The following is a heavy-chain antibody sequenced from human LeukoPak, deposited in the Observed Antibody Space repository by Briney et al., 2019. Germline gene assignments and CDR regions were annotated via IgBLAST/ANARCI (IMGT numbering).Heavy chain of an antibody. CDR2: IYHSGST. J-gene: IGHJ4*02. D-gene: IGHD4-17*01. CDR1: GYSISSGYY. V-gene: IGHV4-38-2*01. CDR3: ARLRENGDYGIDY. Sequence: SETLSLTCAVPGYSISSGYYCGWIRQPPGKGLEWIGSIYHSGSTYYNPSLKSRVTISVDTSKNQFSLKLSSVTAADTAVYYCARLRENGDYGIDYWGQGTLVTVSS.